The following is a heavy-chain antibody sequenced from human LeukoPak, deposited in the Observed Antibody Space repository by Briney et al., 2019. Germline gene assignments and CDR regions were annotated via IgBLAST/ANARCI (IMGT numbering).Heavy chain of an antibody. Sequence: GGSLRLSCAASGFTFSSYGMHWVRQAPGKGLEWVAFIRYDGSNKYYADSVKGRFTISRDNSKNTLYLQMNSLRAEDTAVYYCAKDKDYGDYVFDYWGQRTLVTVSS. V-gene: IGHV3-30*02. J-gene: IGHJ4*02. CDR3: AKDKDYGDYVFDY. CDR1: GFTFSSYG. D-gene: IGHD4-17*01. CDR2: IRYDGSNK.